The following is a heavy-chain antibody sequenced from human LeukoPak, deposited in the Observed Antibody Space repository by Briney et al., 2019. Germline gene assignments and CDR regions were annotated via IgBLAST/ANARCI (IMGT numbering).Heavy chain of an antibody. J-gene: IGHJ4*02. CDR3: AKFSRVVPAAYFDY. D-gene: IGHD2-2*01. CDR2: ISGSGGST. Sequence: PGGSLRLSCAASGFTFSSYAMSWVRQAPGKGLEWVSAISGSGGSTYYADSVKGRFTISRDNSKNTLYLQMNSLRAEDTAIYYCAKFSRVVPAAYFDYWGQGTLVTVSS. V-gene: IGHV3-23*01. CDR1: GFTFSSYA.